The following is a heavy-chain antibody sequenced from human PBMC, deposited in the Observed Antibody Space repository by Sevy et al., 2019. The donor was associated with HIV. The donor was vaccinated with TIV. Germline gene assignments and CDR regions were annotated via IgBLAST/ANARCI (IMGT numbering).Heavy chain of an antibody. CDR2: ISWDGTNV. J-gene: IGHJ4*02. V-gene: IGHV3-9*01. CDR3: VMPGLGVSETGPRDWFRN. CDR1: GFTFDNSA. Sequence: GGSLRLSCTTSGFTFDNSALHWVRQRPGMGLEWVSGISWDGTNVAYAGSVKGRFTISRDNAKNSLYLQMNSLRSEDTAFYYCVMPGLGVSETGPRDWFRNWGQGTLVTVSS. D-gene: IGHD3-9*01.